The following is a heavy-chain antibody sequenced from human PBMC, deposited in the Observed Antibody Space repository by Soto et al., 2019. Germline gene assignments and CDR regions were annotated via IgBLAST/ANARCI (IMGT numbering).Heavy chain of an antibody. CDR3: ARDRGGDSSGWVPPGY. V-gene: IGHV1-46*01. CDR1: GYTFTSYY. Sequence: QVQLVQSGAEVKKPGASVKVSCKASGYTFTSYYMHWVRQAPGQGLEWMGIINPSGGSTSYAQKIQGRVTMTRDTPTRTLYMELSSLGAEETDVYYCARDRGGDSSGWVPPGYWGQGTLVTVSS. D-gene: IGHD6-19*01. J-gene: IGHJ4*02. CDR2: INPSGGST.